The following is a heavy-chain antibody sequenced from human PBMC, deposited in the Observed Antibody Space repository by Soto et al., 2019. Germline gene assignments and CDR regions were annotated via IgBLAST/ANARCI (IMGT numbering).Heavy chain of an antibody. Sequence: SETLSLTCAVSGDSFSNENYYWSWILQPPGKGLEWIVYIYYSGTNNYNSYLKRRLTLSVDMSKNQFYLKLTSVTAAETAVYFCARSQRGRTAFTFAYWGQAALVTVS. CDR2: IYYSGTN. CDR3: ARSQRGRTAFTFAY. D-gene: IGHD3-16*01. CDR1: GDSFSNENYY. V-gene: IGHV4-61*01. J-gene: IGHJ4*02.